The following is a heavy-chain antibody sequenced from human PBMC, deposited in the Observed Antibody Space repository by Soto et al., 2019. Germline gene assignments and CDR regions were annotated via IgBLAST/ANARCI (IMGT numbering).Heavy chain of an antibody. J-gene: IGHJ5*02. V-gene: IGHV1-18*01. D-gene: IGHD6-13*01. CDR3: ARERLKGIAAAGQLNWFDP. CDR2: ISAYNGNT. Sequence: ASVKVSCKASGYTFTSYGISWVRQAPGQGLEWMGWISAYNGNTNYAQKLQGRVTMTTDTSTSTAYMELRSLGSDDTAVYYCARERLKGIAAAGQLNWFDPWGQGTLVTVSS. CDR1: GYTFTSYG.